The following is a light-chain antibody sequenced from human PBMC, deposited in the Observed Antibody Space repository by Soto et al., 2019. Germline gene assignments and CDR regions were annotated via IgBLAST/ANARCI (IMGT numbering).Light chain of an antibody. Sequence: QSVLTQLPSVSAAPGQTVTISCSGSSSNIGNNYVSWYQQLPGTAPKILIYENNQRPSGIPDRFSGSKSGTSATLGITGLQTGDEADYYCGTWDSSLSAVVFGGGTKVTVL. V-gene: IGLV1-51*01. CDR2: ENN. J-gene: IGLJ2*01. CDR3: GTWDSSLSAVV. CDR1: SSNIGNNY.